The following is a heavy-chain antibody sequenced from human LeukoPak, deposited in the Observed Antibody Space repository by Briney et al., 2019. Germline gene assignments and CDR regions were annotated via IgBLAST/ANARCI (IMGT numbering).Heavy chain of an antibody. D-gene: IGHD4-17*01. CDR2: INHSGST. J-gene: IGHJ5*02. V-gene: IGHV4-34*01. CDR3: ARGPRLRSWFDP. Sequence: SETLSLTCAVYGGSFSGYYWSWIRQPPGKGPEWIGEINHSGSTNYNPSLKSRVTISVDTSKNQFSLKLSSVTAADTAVYYCARGPRLRSWFDPWGQGTLVTVSS. CDR1: GGSFSGYY.